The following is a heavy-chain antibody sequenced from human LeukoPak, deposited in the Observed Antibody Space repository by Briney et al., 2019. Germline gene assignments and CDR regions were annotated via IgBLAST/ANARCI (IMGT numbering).Heavy chain of an antibody. CDR2: ISRSSSYI. J-gene: IGHJ4*01. D-gene: IGHD1-14*01. V-gene: IGHV3-21*01. CDR1: GFTFSSYS. Sequence: GGSLRLSCAASGFTFSSYSMNWGRQAPGKGLGWVSSISRSSSYIYYADSMKRRFTMSSDNTNNSMYVQMNTLSAEDTAVYYCASSPDYFDYWGPRTLVTV. CDR3: ASSPDYFDY.